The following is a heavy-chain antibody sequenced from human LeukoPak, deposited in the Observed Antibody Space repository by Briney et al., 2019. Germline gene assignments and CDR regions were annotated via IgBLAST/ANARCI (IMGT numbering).Heavy chain of an antibody. CDR3: ARFGSDTYGYKYYFDS. J-gene: IGHJ4*02. CDR1: GGSISSYY. Sequence: SETLSLTCTVSGGSISSYYWSWIRQPPGKGLQWIGYMSYSGSINYNSSLKSRVTMSVDTSKNQFSLKLRSVTAADTAVYYCARFGSDTYGYKYYFDSWGQGALVTVSS. CDR2: MSYSGSI. D-gene: IGHD3-16*01. V-gene: IGHV4-59*08.